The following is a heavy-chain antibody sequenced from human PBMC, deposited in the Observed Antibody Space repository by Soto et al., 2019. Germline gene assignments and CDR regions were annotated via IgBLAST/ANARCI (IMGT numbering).Heavy chain of an antibody. CDR1: GGSISSGGYY. D-gene: IGHD3-22*01. V-gene: IGHV4-31*03. CDR2: IYYSGST. Sequence: PSETLSLTCTVSGGSISSGGYYWSWIRQHPGKGLEWIGYIYYSGSTYYNPSLKSRVTISVDTSKNQFSLKLSSVTAADTAVYYCARSYYYDSSGYYFHHWGQGTLVTVSS. CDR3: ARSYYYDSSGYYFHH. J-gene: IGHJ1*01.